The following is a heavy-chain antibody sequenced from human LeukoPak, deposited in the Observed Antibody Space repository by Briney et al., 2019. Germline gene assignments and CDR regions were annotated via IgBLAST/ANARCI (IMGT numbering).Heavy chain of an antibody. D-gene: IGHD2-2*01. CDR1: GGSISNADYY. V-gene: IGHV4-30-4*08. J-gene: IGHJ5*02. CDR2: INYSGTT. Sequence: PSETLSLTCTVSGGSISNADYYWSWIRQSPGKALEWIGFINYSGTTYYNPPLKSRIIMSVDTSKNQFSLTLRSVTAADTAVYYCARRGFCSSTTCYRWFDPWGQGTLVTVSS. CDR3: ARRGFCSSTTCYRWFDP.